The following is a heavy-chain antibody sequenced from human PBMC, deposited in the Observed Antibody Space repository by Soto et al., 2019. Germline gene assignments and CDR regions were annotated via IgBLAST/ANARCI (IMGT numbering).Heavy chain of an antibody. CDR1: GFTFSSYE. D-gene: IGHD3-22*01. CDR3: ARVYPAYYYDSSGYYQSVGFDY. Sequence: GGSLRLSCAASGFTFSSYEMNWVRQAPGKGLEWVSYISSSGSTIYYADSVKGRFTISRDNAKNSLYLQMNSLRAEDTAVYYCARVYPAYYYDSSGYYQSVGFDYWGQGTLVTVPS. V-gene: IGHV3-48*03. J-gene: IGHJ4*02. CDR2: ISSSGSTI.